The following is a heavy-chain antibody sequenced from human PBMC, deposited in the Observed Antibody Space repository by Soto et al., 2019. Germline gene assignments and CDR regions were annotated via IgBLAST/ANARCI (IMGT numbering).Heavy chain of an antibody. CDR1: GFTFSTYW. V-gene: IGHV3-74*01. CDR3: ARVGQGRYYFDY. Sequence: EVHLVESGGGLVQPGGSLRLSCAGSGFTFSTYWMHWVRQVPGKGLVWVSRINSDGSTTSYADSVKGRFTISRDNAKDTLYLQMNSLRADDTAVYYCARVGQGRYYFDYWGQGTLVTVSS. CDR2: INSDGSTT. J-gene: IGHJ4*02.